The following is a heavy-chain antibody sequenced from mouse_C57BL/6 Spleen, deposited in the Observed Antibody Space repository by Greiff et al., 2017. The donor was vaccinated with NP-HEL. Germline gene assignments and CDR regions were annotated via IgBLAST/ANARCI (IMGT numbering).Heavy chain of an antibody. CDR2: ISYDGSN. V-gene: IGHV3-6*01. Sequence: VQLQQSGPGLVKPSQSLSLTCSVTGYSITSGYYWNWIRQFPGNKLEWMGYISYDGSNNYNPSLKNRISITRDPSKNQFFLKLNSVTTEDTATYYCARRTTVVLYYFDYWGQGTTLTVSS. CDR1: GYSITSGYY. CDR3: ARRTTVVLYYFDY. J-gene: IGHJ2*01. D-gene: IGHD1-1*01.